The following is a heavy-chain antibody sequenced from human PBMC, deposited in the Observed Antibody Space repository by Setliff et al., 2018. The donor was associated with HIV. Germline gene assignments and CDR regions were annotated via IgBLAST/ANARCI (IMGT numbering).Heavy chain of an antibody. J-gene: IGHJ4*02. Sequence: GGSLRLSCAASGFTFSSYAMSWVRQAPGKGLEWVSAISGSGGSTYYADSVKGRFTISRDNSKNTLFLHLNTLRPEDTAMYFCASARIPTGGVSTYLDYWGQGALVTVSS. CDR1: GFTFSSYA. CDR3: ASARIPTGGVSTYLDY. CDR2: ISGSGGST. V-gene: IGHV3-23*01. D-gene: IGHD3-3*01.